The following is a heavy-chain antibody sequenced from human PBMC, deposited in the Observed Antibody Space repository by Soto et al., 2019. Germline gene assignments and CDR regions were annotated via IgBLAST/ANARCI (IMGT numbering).Heavy chain of an antibody. CDR1: GFTFSRYD. J-gene: IGHJ6*02. V-gene: IGHV3-33*08. CDR2: IGSDGRLY. CDR3: ARDLINWNLYYYYYYGMDV. Sequence: GGSLRLSCGASGFTFSRYDMHWVRQAPGKGLEWVANIGSDGRLYNYGDSVKGRFTISRDNAKNSLYLQMNSLRAEDTAVYYSARDLINWNLYYYYYYGMDVWGQGTTVTVSS. D-gene: IGHD1-20*01.